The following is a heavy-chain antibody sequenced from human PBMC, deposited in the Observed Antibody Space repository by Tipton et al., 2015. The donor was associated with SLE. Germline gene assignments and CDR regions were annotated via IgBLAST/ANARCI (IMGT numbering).Heavy chain of an antibody. D-gene: IGHD2-2*01. V-gene: IGHV4-34*01. Sequence: TLSLTCTVSGGSISSYYWSWIRQPPGKGLEWIGEINHSGSTDYNPSLKSRVTISVDTSKNQFSLKLSSVTAADTAVYYCARGGDVVVPAASPIYYYYYYMDVWGKGTTVTVSS. J-gene: IGHJ6*03. CDR1: GGSISSYY. CDR2: INHSGST. CDR3: ARGGDVVVPAASPIYYYYYYMDV.